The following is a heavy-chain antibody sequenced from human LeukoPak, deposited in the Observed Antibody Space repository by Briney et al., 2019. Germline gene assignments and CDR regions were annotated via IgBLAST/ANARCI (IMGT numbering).Heavy chain of an antibody. CDR1: GFTFSKYG. Sequence: GGSLRLSCAASGFTFSKYGMSWVRQAPGKGLEWVSAISGSGGSTYYADSVKGRFTISGDNSKNTLYLQMNSLRAEDTAVYYCARVVRRLLWFGELLYFDYWGQGTLVTVSS. V-gene: IGHV3-23*01. D-gene: IGHD3-10*01. J-gene: IGHJ4*02. CDR2: ISGSGGST. CDR3: ARVVRRLLWFGELLYFDY.